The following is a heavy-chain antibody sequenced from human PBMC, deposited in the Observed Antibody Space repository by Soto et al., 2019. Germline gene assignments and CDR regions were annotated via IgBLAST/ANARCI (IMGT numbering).Heavy chain of an antibody. D-gene: IGHD5-12*01. J-gene: IGHJ4*02. CDR3: AKRYGDYDPYFDY. CDR2: ITWDSGTR. Sequence: LRLSCAASGFTFDDYAMHWVRQAPGKGLELVSGITWDSGTRVYTDSVKGRFTIFRDNTKNSLYLQMNSLRPEDTAFYYCAKRYGDYDPYFDYWGQGTLVTVSS. V-gene: IGHV3-9*01. CDR1: GFTFDDYA.